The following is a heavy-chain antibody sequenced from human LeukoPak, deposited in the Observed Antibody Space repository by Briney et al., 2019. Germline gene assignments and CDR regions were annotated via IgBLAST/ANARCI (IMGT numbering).Heavy chain of an antibody. CDR1: GFTFTSYN. CDR3: ARDPYSGNYGAYYYYYMDV. D-gene: IGHD1-26*01. J-gene: IGHJ6*03. V-gene: IGHV3-21*06. Sequence: PGGSLRLSCAASGFTFTSYNMNWVRQAPGKGLEWVSSITSSSSYIYYADSVKGRFTISRDNAKNSLYLQMDSLRVEDTAVYYCARDPYSGNYGAYYYYYMDVWGKGTTVTISS. CDR2: ITSSSSYI.